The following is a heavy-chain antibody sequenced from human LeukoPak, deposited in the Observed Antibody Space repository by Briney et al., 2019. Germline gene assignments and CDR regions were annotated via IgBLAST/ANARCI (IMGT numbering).Heavy chain of an antibody. D-gene: IGHD4-17*01. Sequence: ASVKVSCKASGGTFSSYAISWVRQAPGQGLEWMGGIIPIFGTANYAQKFQGRVTITADKSTSTAYMELSSLRSEDTAVYYCTTTYGDYVDWFDPWGQGALVTVSS. V-gene: IGHV1-69*06. J-gene: IGHJ5*02. CDR3: TTTYGDYVDWFDP. CDR1: GGTFSSYA. CDR2: IIPIFGTA.